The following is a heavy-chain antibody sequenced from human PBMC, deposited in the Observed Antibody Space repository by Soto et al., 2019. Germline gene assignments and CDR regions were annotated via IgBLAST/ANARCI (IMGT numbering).Heavy chain of an antibody. V-gene: IGHV3-74*01. CDR3: AIQDCTNDVCLEAAVTVGGALES. Sequence: EVQLVQSGGGLAQPGTSLRLSCAASGFTFRKFWMHWVRQVPGKGPVWVSYISSDGTTTDYADSVKGRFTISRDNANDTLYLQMESLRAEDTAVYYCAIQDCTNDVCLEAAVTVGGALESWGQGTLVTVSS. CDR2: ISSDGTTT. D-gene: IGHD2-8*01. CDR1: GFTFRKFW. J-gene: IGHJ1*01.